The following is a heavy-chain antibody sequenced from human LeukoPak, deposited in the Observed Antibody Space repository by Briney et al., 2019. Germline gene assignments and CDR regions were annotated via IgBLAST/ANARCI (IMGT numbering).Heavy chain of an antibody. D-gene: IGHD3-22*01. Sequence: SETLSLTCTVSGGSISGFYWGWIRQPAGKGLEWIGRIYTSGSTDYNPSLKSRVTMSVAKSKNQVSLKVSSVTAADTAVYYCARYFYDSSGYYYPDYWGQGTLVTVSS. CDR1: GGSISGFY. V-gene: IGHV4-4*07. CDR3: ARYFYDSSGYYYPDY. CDR2: IYTSGST. J-gene: IGHJ4*02.